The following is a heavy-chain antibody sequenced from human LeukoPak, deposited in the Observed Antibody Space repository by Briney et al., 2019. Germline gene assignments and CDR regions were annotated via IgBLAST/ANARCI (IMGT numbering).Heavy chain of an antibody. CDR3: AKDLKWFGELLSSGFDY. Sequence: GGSLRLSCAASGFTFSSYGMHWVRQAPGKGLEWVAFIRYDGSNKYYADSVKGRFTISRDNSKNTPYLQMNSLRAEDTAVYYCAKDLKWFGELLSSGFDYWGQGTLVTVSS. CDR2: IRYDGSNK. D-gene: IGHD3-10*01. J-gene: IGHJ4*02. CDR1: GFTFSSYG. V-gene: IGHV3-30*02.